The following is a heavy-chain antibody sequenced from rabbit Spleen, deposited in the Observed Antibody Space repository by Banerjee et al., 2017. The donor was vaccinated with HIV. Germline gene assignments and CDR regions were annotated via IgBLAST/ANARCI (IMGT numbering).Heavy chain of an antibody. V-gene: IGHV1S40*01. CDR2: IDAGDSGFT. Sequence: QSLEESGGDLVKPGASLTLTCTASGVSFTISSYMCWVRQAPGKGLEWIACIDAGDSGFTYFANWAKGRFTVSKTSSTTVTLQMTSLTAADTATYFCARDGSGGISYYFNLWGPGTLVTVS. D-gene: IGHD1-1*01. CDR3: ARDGSGGISYYFNL. J-gene: IGHJ4*01. CDR1: GVSFTISSY.